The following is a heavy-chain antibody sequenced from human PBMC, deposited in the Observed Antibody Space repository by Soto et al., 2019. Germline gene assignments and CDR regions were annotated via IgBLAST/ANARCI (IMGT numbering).Heavy chain of an antibody. V-gene: IGHV3-11*01. D-gene: IGHD2-2*01. Sequence: QVQLVESGGGLVKPGGSLRLSCAASGFTFSDYYMSWIRQAPGKGLEWVSYISSSGRTIYYADSVKGRFTISRDNAKNSLYLQMNSLRAEDTAVYYCARDLLGYCSSTSCYRDVFDYWGQGTLVTVSS. CDR2: ISSSGRTI. CDR3: ARDLLGYCSSTSCYRDVFDY. J-gene: IGHJ4*02. CDR1: GFTFSDYY.